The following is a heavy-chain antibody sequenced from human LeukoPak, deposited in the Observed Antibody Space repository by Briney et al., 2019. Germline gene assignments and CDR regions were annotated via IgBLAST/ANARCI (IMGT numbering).Heavy chain of an antibody. J-gene: IGHJ4*02. CDR2: INPSGGST. CDR1: GYTFTSYY. CDR3: AGDSSGYYTIDY. D-gene: IGHD3-22*01. Sequence: ASVKVSCKASGYTFTSYYMHWVRQAPGQGLEWMGIINPSGGSTSYAQKFQGRVTMTRDTSTSTVYMELSRLRSDDTAVYYCAGDSSGYYTIDYWGQGTLVTVSS. V-gene: IGHV1-46*01.